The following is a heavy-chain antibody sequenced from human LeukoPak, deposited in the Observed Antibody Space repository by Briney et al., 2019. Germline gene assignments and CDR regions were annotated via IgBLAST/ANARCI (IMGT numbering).Heavy chain of an antibody. D-gene: IGHD2-2*01. V-gene: IGHV3-11*03. CDR1: GFTFSDYY. CDR3: AKYFSITTCYDY. Sequence: GGTLRLSCAASGFTFSDYYMCWIRHPPPQGLEWVSYISSNSSYTNYADSVKGRFTISRDNAKNSLYLQMNSLTAEDTAVYYCAKYFSITTCYDYWGQGTLATVSS. CDR2: ISSNSSYT. J-gene: IGHJ4*02.